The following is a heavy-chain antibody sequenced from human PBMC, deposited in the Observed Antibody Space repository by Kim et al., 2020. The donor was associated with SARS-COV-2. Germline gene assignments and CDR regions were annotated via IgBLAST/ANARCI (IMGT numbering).Heavy chain of an antibody. V-gene: IGHV3-9*01. J-gene: IGHJ4*02. CDR1: GFTFDDYA. Sequence: GGSLRLSCAASGFTFDDYAMHWVRQAPGKGLEWVSGISWNSGSIGYADSVKGRFTISRDNAKNSLYLQMNSLRAEDTALYYCAKDMGYGDYPYYFDYWGQGTLVTVSS. D-gene: IGHD4-17*01. CDR2: ISWNSGSI. CDR3: AKDMGYGDYPYYFDY.